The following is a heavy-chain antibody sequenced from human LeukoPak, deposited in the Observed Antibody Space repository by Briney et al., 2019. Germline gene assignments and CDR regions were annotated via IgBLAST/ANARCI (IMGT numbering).Heavy chain of an antibody. V-gene: IGHV1-46*01. J-gene: IGHJ4*02. CDR3: ARGTTDAY. CDR2: INPSGGST. CDR1: EYTFTSYY. Sequence: ASVKVSCKASEYTFTSYYIDWVRQAPGQGLEWMGVINPSGGSTRYAQKFQGRVTMTGDPSPRTVYMELSSLTSDDTAVYYCARGTTDAYWGQGTPVTVSS. D-gene: IGHD1-1*01.